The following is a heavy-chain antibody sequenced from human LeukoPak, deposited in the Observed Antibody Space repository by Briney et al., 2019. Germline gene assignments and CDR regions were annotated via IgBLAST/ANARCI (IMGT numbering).Heavy chain of an antibody. D-gene: IGHD3-10*01. CDR2: IIPSGGAT. Sequence: ASVKVSCKASGYTFTSHHMHWVRQAPGHGLEWMGRIIPSGGATTYAQKFQGRVTMTSDTSTTTVYMELSRLRSEDTAIYYCARDAYGSDYWGQGTLVTVSS. CDR3: ARDAYGSDY. V-gene: IGHV1-46*01. J-gene: IGHJ4*02. CDR1: GYTFTSHH.